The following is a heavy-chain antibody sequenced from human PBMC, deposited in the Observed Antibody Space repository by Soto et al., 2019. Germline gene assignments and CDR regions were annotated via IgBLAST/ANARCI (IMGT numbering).Heavy chain of an antibody. Sequence: SETLSLTCTVSGGSISSYYWSWIRQPPGKGLEWIGYIYYSGSTNYNPSLKSRVTISVDTSKNQFSLKLSSVTAADTAVYYCARAGPQYSSSWFYFDYWGQGTLVTVSS. CDR1: GGSISSYY. J-gene: IGHJ4*02. V-gene: IGHV4-59*01. D-gene: IGHD6-13*01. CDR3: ARAGPQYSSSWFYFDY. CDR2: IYYSGST.